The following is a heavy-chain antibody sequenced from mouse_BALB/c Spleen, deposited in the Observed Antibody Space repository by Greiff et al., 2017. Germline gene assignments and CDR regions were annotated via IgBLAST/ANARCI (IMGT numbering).Heavy chain of an antibody. CDR3: ARGYYGDPSNDV. CDR1: GFTFSDYY. Sequence: EVQLVESGGGLVKPGGSLKLSCAASGFTFSDYYMYWVRQTPEKRLEWVATISDGGSYTYYPDSVKGRFTISRDNAKNNLYLQMSSLKSEDTAMYYCARGYYGDPSNDVWGAGTTVTVSS. CDR2: ISDGGSYT. V-gene: IGHV5-4*02. D-gene: IGHD2-13*01. J-gene: IGHJ1*01.